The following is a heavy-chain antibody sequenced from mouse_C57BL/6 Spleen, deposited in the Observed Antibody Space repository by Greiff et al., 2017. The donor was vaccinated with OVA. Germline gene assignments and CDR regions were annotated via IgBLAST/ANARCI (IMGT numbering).Heavy chain of an antibody. CDR3: ERGAIYDGYYDWYFDG. Sequence: QVQLQQPGAELVKPGASVKMSCKASGYTFTSYWITWVKQRPVQGLEWIGDIYPGSGSTTYNEKFKSKATLTVDTSASTAYMQLSSLTSEDSAVYDCERGAIYDGYYDWYFDGWGTGTTVTVSS. D-gene: IGHD2-3*01. J-gene: IGHJ1*03. CDR1: GYTFTSYW. CDR2: IYPGSGST. V-gene: IGHV1-55*01.